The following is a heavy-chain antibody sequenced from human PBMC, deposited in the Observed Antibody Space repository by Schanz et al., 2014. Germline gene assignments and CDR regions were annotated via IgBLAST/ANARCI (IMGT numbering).Heavy chain of an antibody. Sequence: QVQLVQSGGEVKTPGASVKVSCKASGYTFTGYYMHWVRQAPGQGLQWMGRINPNSGDTDYAHNFHGRVTMTWDRSISTANMELSRLRSDDTAVYYCARENKDYDSILNKFFHYGLDLWGQGTTVTVSS. J-gene: IGHJ6*02. CDR1: GYTFTGYY. CDR2: INPNSGDT. V-gene: IGHV1-2*06. D-gene: IGHD3-3*02. CDR3: ARENKDYDSILNKFFHYGLDL.